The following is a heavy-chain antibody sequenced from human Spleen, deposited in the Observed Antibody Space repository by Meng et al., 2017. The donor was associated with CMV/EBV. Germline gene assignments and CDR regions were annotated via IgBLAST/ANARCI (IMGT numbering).Heavy chain of an antibody. J-gene: IGHJ5*02. CDR3: AREARAVPAFGSNNWFDP. Sequence: SVKVSCKASGGTFSSYAISWVRQAPGQGLEWMGGIIPIFGTANYAQKFQGRVTITTDESTSTAYMELSSLRSEDTAVYYCAREARAVPAFGSNNWFDPWGQGTLVTVSS. V-gene: IGHV1-69*05. D-gene: IGHD2-2*01. CDR1: GGTFSSYA. CDR2: IIPIFGTA.